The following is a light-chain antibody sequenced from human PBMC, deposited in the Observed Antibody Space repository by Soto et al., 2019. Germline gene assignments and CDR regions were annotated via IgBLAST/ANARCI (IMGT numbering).Light chain of an antibody. CDR3: KSYAGSNTYV. J-gene: IGLJ1*01. Sequence: QSALTQPPSASGSPGQSVTISCTGTKNDVGFYDFVSWYQHHPGKAPRLIIYEVVQRPSGVPDRFSGSKSVNTASLTVSGLQAADEADYFCKSYAGSNTYVFGSGTKVTVL. CDR1: KNDVGFYDF. V-gene: IGLV2-8*01. CDR2: EVV.